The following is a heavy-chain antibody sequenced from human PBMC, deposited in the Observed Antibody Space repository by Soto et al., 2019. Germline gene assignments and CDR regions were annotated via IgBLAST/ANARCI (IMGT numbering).Heavy chain of an antibody. CDR1: GGSISSYY. V-gene: IGHV4-59*01. D-gene: IGHD3-16*02. J-gene: IGHJ4*02. Sequence: QVQLQESGPGLVKPSETLSLTCTVSGGSISSYYWSWIRQPPGKGLEWIGYIYYSGSTNYNPSLKSRVTISVDTSKNQFSLKLSSVTAADTAVYYCARGLYYDYVWGSYRLGGYFDYWGQGTLVTVSS. CDR3: ARGLYYDYVWGSYRLGGYFDY. CDR2: IYYSGST.